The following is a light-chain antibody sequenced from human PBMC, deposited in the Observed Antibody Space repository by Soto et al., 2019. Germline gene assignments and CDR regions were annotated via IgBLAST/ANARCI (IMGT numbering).Light chain of an antibody. CDR2: SSS. J-gene: IGKJ3*01. Sequence: DIQMTQSPSFVSASVSDSAIIAYRASQGISTWVVWYQQKPGAAPKLLIHSSSNLQSGVPSRFSGSGSGTDFTLTISSLQPEDFATYYCQQANSFPLTFGPGTKVAIK. V-gene: IGKV1-12*01. CDR3: QQANSFPLT. CDR1: QGISTW.